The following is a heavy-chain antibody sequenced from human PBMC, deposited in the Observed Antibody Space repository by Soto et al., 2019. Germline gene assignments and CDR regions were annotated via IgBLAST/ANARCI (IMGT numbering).Heavy chain of an antibody. CDR3: STGYCNGGGCYGVSRFCGY. CDR2: IRSKTDGGTI. Sequence: EVQLVESGGALVKPGGSLRLSCAASGFTFNNAWMNWVRQAPGKGLEWVGRIRSKTDGGTIDYAAPVKGRFTISRDDSKNTLSLQINTLKTEDTAVYYCSTGYCNGGGCYGVSRFCGYWGQGTLVTVSS. D-gene: IGHD2-15*01. V-gene: IGHV3-15*07. CDR1: GFTFNNAW. J-gene: IGHJ4*02.